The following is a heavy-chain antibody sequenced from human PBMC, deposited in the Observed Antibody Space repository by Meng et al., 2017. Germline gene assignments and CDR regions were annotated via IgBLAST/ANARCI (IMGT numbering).Heavy chain of an antibody. CDR3: ARRLPSTVIWFDP. CDR2: INHSGST. CDR1: GGSFSGYY. V-gene: IGHV4-34*01. Sequence: SETLSLTCAVYGGSFSGYYWSWIRQPPGKGLEWVGEINHSGSTNYNPSLKSRVTISVDKSKNQFSLKLSSVTAADTAVYYCARRLPSTVIWFDPWGQGTLVTVSS. D-gene: IGHD4-11*01. J-gene: IGHJ5*02.